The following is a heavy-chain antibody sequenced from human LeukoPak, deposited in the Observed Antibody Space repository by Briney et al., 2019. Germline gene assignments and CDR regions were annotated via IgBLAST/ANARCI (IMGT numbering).Heavy chain of an antibody. V-gene: IGHV4-34*01. D-gene: IGHD6-19*01. CDR3: ARDTGVAGTLNPSGIGY. CDR2: INHSGST. CDR1: GGSFSDYH. Sequence: SETLSLTCGVDGGSFSDYHWSWIRQPPGKGLEWIGDINHSGSTNYNPSLGSRVTISLDTSKKRFSLKLSYVTAADTAVYYCARDTGVAGTLNPSGIGYWGQGTLVTVSS. J-gene: IGHJ4*02.